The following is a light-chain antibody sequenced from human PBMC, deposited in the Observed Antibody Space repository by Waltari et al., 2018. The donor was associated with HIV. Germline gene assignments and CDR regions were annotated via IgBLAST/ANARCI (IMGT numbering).Light chain of an antibody. Sequence: DIVMTQSPDSLAVSLGERATINCKSTQTVFYPPNNKNYLAWYQQKPGQPPKLLIYWASMRDSGVPDRFSGSGSGTDFTLTISRLQTEDVAVYYCQQYYSSPPYTFGQGTKVEVK. CDR1: QTVFYPPNNKNY. CDR2: WAS. CDR3: QQYYSSPPYT. V-gene: IGKV4-1*01. J-gene: IGKJ2*01.